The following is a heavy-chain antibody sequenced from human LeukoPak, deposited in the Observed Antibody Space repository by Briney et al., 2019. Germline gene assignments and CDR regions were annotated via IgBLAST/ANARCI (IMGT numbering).Heavy chain of an antibody. D-gene: IGHD2-2*01. V-gene: IGHV1-2*02. J-gene: IGHJ4*02. CDR2: INPNSGDT. Sequence: ASVKVSCKASGYTFTDYYMHWVRQAPGQGFEWMGWINPNSGDTNYAQKFQSRVTMTRDPSISTAPMELSRLRSDDTAVYYCARANFLYCSSTACLFDYWGQGTLVIVSS. CDR1: GYTFTDYY. CDR3: ARANFLYCSSTACLFDY.